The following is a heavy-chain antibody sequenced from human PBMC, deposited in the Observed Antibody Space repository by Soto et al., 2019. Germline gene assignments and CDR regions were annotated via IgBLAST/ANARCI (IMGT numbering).Heavy chain of an antibody. V-gene: IGHV6-1*01. CDR1: GDSVSSNSAA. CDR2: TYYRSKWYN. J-gene: IGHJ6*02. CDR3: ARVPMVVVPAAIPIGYYGMDV. D-gene: IGHD2-2*02. Sequence: QTLSLTCAISGDSVSSNSAAWNWIRQSPSRGLEWLGRTYYRSKWYNDYAVSVKSRITINPDTSKNQSSLQLNSVTPEDTAVYYCARVPMVVVPAAIPIGYYGMDVWGQGTTVTVSS.